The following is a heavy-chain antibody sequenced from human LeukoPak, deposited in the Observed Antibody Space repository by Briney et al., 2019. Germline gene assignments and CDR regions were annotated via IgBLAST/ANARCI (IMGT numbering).Heavy chain of an antibody. CDR1: GFTFDDYP. CDR2: HCWNSDNI. CDR3: AKGIGSPSALDPLDI. V-gene: IGHV3-9*01. J-gene: IGHJ3*02. D-gene: IGHD1-26*01. Sequence: GGPVRLFCAASGFTFDDYPMHCLRQAPGKAVEGVSDHCWNSDNIGYADSVKGRFTISRDNAKNSLYLQMNSLRAEDTALYYCAKGIGSPSALDPLDIWGQGTMLTVSS.